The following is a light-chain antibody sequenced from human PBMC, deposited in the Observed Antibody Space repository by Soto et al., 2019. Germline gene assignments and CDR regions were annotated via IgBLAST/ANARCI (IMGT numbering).Light chain of an antibody. V-gene: IGKV2-28*01. J-gene: IGKJ1*01. CDR1: QSLLHSNGYNY. CDR2: LGS. CDR3: MQALQTPT. Sequence: DIVMTQSPLSLPVTPGEPASISCRSSQSLLHSNGYNYLDWYLQKPGQSPQLLIYLGSNRASGVPDRFSGSGSGTDFTLKISRVEAEDVGFYYCMQALQTPTCGQGTKVEIK.